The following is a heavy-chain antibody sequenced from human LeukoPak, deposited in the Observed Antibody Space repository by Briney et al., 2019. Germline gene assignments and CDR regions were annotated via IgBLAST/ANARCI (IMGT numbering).Heavy chain of an antibody. CDR2: IDHSGST. CDR3: ARGGNGWYFDL. J-gene: IGHJ2*01. CDR1: GASLRGSY. Sequence: SETLSLTCAVQGASLRGSYWSWLRQPPGKGLQWIGQIDHSGSTHSIPSLKSRVTIPLDTSQSQVSLKVNSVTAADTAVYFCARGGNGWYFDLWGRGTLVTVSS. D-gene: IGHD1-14*01. V-gene: IGHV4-34*01.